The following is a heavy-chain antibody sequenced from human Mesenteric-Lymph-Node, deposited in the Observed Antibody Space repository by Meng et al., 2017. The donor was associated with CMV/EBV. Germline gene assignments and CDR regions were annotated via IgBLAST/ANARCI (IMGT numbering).Heavy chain of an antibody. CDR3: AHTRSSIYHYCVMDV. D-gene: IGHD6-6*01. CDR2: FDPEDGER. J-gene: IGHJ6*02. CDR1: GYTLSELS. V-gene: IGHV1-24*01. Sequence: ASVKVSCKASGYTLSELSIHWVRQSPGQGLEWMGGFDPEDGERFYAQQFQGRVTMTEDTSKDTVYMELSSLRSEDTAVYYCAHTRSSIYHYCVMDVWGQGTTVTVSS.